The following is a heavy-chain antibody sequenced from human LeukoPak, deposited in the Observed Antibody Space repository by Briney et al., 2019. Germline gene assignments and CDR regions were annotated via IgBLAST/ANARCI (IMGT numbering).Heavy chain of an antibody. CDR2: IYYSGST. CDR1: GGSISSYY. J-gene: IGHJ4*02. Sequence: SETLSLTCTVSGGSISSYYWSWIRQPPGKGLEWIGYIYYSGSTNYNPSLKSRVTISVDTSKNQFSLKLSSVTAADTAVYYCARVRRTYYDLWSGYDYWGQGTLVTVSS. CDR3: ARVRRTYYDLWSGYDY. V-gene: IGHV4-59*01. D-gene: IGHD3-3*01.